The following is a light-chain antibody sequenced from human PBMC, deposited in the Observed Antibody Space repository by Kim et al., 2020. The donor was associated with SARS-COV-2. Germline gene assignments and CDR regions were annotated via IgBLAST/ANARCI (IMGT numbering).Light chain of an antibody. J-gene: IGKJ1*01. CDR2: QTS. V-gene: IGKV1-5*03. Sequence: DIQMTQFPSTVSASVGDRVTITCRASHYVSVWLAWYQQKPGRAPKLLIYQTSSLESGVPSRFSGSGSGTEFSLTISSLQPDDFATYYCQQYNSFPWTFGQRTKVDIK. CDR1: HYVSVW. CDR3: QQYNSFPWT.